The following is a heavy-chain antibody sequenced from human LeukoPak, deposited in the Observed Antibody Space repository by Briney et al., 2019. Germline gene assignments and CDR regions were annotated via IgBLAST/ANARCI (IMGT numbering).Heavy chain of an antibody. J-gene: IGHJ4*02. CDR3: ARLNDYGDSFDY. CDR2: IYYSGST. D-gene: IGHD3-16*01. V-gene: IGHV4-59*08. CDR1: GGSISSYY. Sequence: SETLSLTCTVPGGSISSYYWSWVRQPPGKGLEWIGYIYYSGSTNYNPSLKSRVTISVDTSKNQFSLKVRSVTAADTAVYYCARLNDYGDSFDYWGQGTLVTVSS.